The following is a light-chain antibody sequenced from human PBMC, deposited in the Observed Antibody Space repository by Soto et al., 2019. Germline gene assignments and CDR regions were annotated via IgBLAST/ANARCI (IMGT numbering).Light chain of an antibody. J-gene: IGKJ4*01. CDR2: AAS. Sequence: DIQMTQSPSSLSASVGDRVTIICRASQTVITYLNWYQQKPGKAPRLLISAASSLQSGVPSRFSGSGSGTHFTLTISSLQPEDFATYYCQQSYSIPPLTFGGGTKVDI. CDR3: QQSYSIPPLT. CDR1: QTVITY. V-gene: IGKV1-39*01.